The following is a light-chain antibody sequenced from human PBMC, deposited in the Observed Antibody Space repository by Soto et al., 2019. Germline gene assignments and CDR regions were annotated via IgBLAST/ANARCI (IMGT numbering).Light chain of an antibody. V-gene: IGKV1-5*01. CDR3: QQVESYPST. J-gene: IGKJ4*01. Sequence: DIQLAQSPSTLSGSVGDRVTITCRASQTISSWLAWDQQKPGKAPKLLIYDASSLESGVPTRFSCSGFGTDFTLTITSLQPEDFATYYCQQVESYPSTFGGGTKVDIK. CDR2: DAS. CDR1: QTISSW.